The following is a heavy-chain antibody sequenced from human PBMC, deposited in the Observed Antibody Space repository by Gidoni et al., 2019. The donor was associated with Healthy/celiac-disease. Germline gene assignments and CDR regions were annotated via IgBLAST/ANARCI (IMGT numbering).Heavy chain of an antibody. CDR3: ATGRYYYYYMDV. D-gene: IGHD2-15*01. J-gene: IGHJ6*03. CDR2: CIPIFGTA. CDR1: GRPFSSYA. V-gene: IGHV1-69*01. Sequence: VPLVQSGAEVNKPRSSLKFYCQASGRPFSSYAISWVLHAPGQGREWLGGCIPIFGTANYAQKFQGRVTITADESTSTAYMELSSLRSEDTDVYYRATGRYYYYYMDVWGKGTTVTVSS.